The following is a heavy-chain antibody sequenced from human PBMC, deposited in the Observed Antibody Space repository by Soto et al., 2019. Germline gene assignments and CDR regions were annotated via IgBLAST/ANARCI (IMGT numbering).Heavy chain of an antibody. J-gene: IGHJ5*02. CDR2: IYYSGST. CDR3: AGTYTHLGRSIVNWFDP. D-gene: IGHD2-15*01. Sequence: QVQLQESGPGLVKPSQTLSLTCTVSGGSISSGGYYWSWIRQHPGKGLEWIGYIYYSGSTYYNPSLKSRVTISVDTSKNQFSLKLSSVTAADTAVYYCAGTYTHLGRSIVNWFDPWGQGTLVTVSS. CDR1: GGSISSGGYY. V-gene: IGHV4-31*03.